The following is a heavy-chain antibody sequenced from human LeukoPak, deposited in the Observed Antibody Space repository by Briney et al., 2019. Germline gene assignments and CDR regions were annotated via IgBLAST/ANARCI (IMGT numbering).Heavy chain of an antibody. Sequence: PGGSLRLSCAASGFTFSSYAMHWVRQAPGKGLEWVAVISYDGSNKYYADSVKGRFTISRDNSKNTLYLQMNSLRAEDTAVYYGARGFVVVVAATPAIYWGQGTLVTVSS. J-gene: IGHJ4*02. CDR3: ARGFVVVVAATPAIY. V-gene: IGHV3-30-3*01. D-gene: IGHD2-15*01. CDR1: GFTFSSYA. CDR2: ISYDGSNK.